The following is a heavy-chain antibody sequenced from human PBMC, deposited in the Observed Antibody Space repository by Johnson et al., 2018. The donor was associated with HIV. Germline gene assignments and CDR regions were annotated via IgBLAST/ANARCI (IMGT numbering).Heavy chain of an antibody. V-gene: IGHV3-NL1*01. CDR2: IYSGGTT. Sequence: QVQLVESGGGLVQPGGSLRLSCAASGFTFSSYAMHCVRQAPGKGLDWVAVIYSGGTTWYADSVKGRFTISRDNSRDTVHLQMNSLRSEDTAVYYCASRGREIVAAGILGAFDIWGQGTMVTVSS. D-gene: IGHD6-13*01. CDR1: GFTFSSYA. CDR3: ASRGREIVAAGILGAFDI. J-gene: IGHJ3*02.